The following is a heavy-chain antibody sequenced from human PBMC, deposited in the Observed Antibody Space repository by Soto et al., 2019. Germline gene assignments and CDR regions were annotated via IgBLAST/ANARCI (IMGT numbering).Heavy chain of an antibody. Sequence: SETLSLTCTVSGGSISSGGYYWSWTGQHTGKGLEWIGYIYYSGSTYYNPSLKSRVTISVDTSKNQFSLKLSSVTAADTAVYYCARDGTSSGSYHNEGFDPWGQGTLVTVSS. J-gene: IGHJ5*02. CDR2: IYYSGST. V-gene: IGHV4-31*03. D-gene: IGHD3-10*01. CDR1: GGSISSGGYY. CDR3: ARDGTSSGSYHNEGFDP.